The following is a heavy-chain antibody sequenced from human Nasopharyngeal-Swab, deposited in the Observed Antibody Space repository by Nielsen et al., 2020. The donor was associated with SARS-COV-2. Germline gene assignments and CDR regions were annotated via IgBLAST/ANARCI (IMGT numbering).Heavy chain of an antibody. Sequence: WIRRSQSRGLEWLGRTYYRSKWYNDYAVSVKSRITINPDTSKNQFSLHLNSVTPEDTAVYYCARARGAYGDYYYYYYTDVWGKGTTVTVSS. CDR3: ARARGAYGDYYYYYYTDV. J-gene: IGHJ6*03. D-gene: IGHD4-17*01. CDR2: TYYRSKWYN. V-gene: IGHV6-1*01.